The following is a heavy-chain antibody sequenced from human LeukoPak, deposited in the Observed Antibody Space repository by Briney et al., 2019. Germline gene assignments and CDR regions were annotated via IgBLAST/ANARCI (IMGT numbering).Heavy chain of an antibody. CDR1: GFTFSSYA. CDR2: ITSSSTYI. Sequence: GGSLRLSCAASGFTFSSYAMHWVRQAPGKGLEWVSSITSSSTYIYYADSVKGRFTISRDNARNSLYLQMNSLRAEDTAVYYCGTWTTVASYFDYWGQGALVTVSS. J-gene: IGHJ4*02. D-gene: IGHD4-17*01. V-gene: IGHV3-21*06. CDR3: GTWTTVASYFDY.